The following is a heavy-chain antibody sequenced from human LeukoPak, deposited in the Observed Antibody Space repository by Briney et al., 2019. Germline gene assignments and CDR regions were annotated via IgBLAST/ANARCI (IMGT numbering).Heavy chain of an antibody. Sequence: GGSLRLSCAVSGFTFSSYAMSWVRQAPGKGLEWVPAISGSGGGTFYADSVRGRFTISRDNAKNSLYLQMNSLRGEDTAVYYCARMVAAFDIWGQGTMVTVSS. CDR3: ARMVAAFDI. D-gene: IGHD2-8*01. V-gene: IGHV3-23*01. CDR1: GFTFSSYA. CDR2: ISGSGGGT. J-gene: IGHJ3*02.